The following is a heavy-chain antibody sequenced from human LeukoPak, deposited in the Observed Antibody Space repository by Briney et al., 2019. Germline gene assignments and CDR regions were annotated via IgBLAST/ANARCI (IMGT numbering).Heavy chain of an antibody. CDR3: ARDLRAKY. CDR1: GASIFNYY. J-gene: IGHJ1*01. V-gene: IGHV4-59*01. D-gene: IGHD4/OR15-4a*01. CDR2: VHHSGRT. Sequence: PSETLSLTCNVSGASIFNYYWSWIRQAPGKGLGWIGYVHHSGRTNSNPSLGSRVTMSVDTSTSQLSLNLTSVTTADTAVYFCARDLRAKYWGQGTLVFVSS.